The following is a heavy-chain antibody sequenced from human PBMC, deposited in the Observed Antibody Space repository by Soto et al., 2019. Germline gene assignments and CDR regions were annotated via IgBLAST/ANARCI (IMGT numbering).Heavy chain of an antibody. D-gene: IGHD3-22*01. CDR2: ISAYNGNT. V-gene: IGHV1-18*01. CDR1: GYTFNRYA. Sequence: QVQLVQSGAEVKKPGASVKVSCKASGYTFNRYAISWVRQAPGQGLEWMGWISAYNGNTNYAQKLQGRVTMTTDTSTSTAYMELRSLRSDDTAVYYCARLYYYDSSGYSYVEAFWGQGTLVTVSS. CDR3: ARLYYYDSSGYSYVEAF. J-gene: IGHJ4*02.